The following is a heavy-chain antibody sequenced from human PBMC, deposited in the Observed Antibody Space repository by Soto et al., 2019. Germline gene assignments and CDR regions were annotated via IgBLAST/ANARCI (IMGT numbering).Heavy chain of an antibody. V-gene: IGHV4-59*01. D-gene: IGHD2-2*01. J-gene: IGHJ5*02. CDR1: GGSLGDYF. Sequence: PSETLSLTCTVSGGSLGDYFWSWIRQPPGKGLEWIGYIYSSGTTDYNPSLKSRVTISIDTSKNQISLKLNSVTAADTAVYFCVRTFPPAPRVVLSHNWFVPWGPGTLVTVSS. CDR2: IYSSGTT. CDR3: VRTFPPAPRVVLSHNWFVP.